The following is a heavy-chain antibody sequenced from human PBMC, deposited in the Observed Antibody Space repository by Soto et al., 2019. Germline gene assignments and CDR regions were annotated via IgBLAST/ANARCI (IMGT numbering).Heavy chain of an antibody. CDR2: ISGDGGST. Sequence: GGSLRLSCAASGFTFDDYAMHWVRQAPGKGLEWVSLISGDGGSTYYADSVKGRFTISRDNSKNSLYLQMNSLRTEDTALYYCAKAQYCSSTSCYTGYYYGMDVWGQGTTVTVSS. J-gene: IGHJ6*02. V-gene: IGHV3-43*02. CDR1: GFTFDDYA. D-gene: IGHD2-2*02. CDR3: AKAQYCSSTSCYTGYYYGMDV.